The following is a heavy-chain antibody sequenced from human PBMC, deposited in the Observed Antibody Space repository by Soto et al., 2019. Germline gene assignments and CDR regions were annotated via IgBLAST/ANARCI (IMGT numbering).Heavy chain of an antibody. Sequence: PSETLSLTCTVSGGSISSGGYYWSWIRQHPGKGLEWIGYIYYSGSTYYNPSLKSRVTISVDTSKNQFSLKLSSVTAADTAVYYCASGSIAARLYYFDYWGQGTLVTVSS. CDR2: IYYSGST. CDR3: ASGSIAARLYYFDY. V-gene: IGHV4-31*03. D-gene: IGHD6-6*01. J-gene: IGHJ4*02. CDR1: GGSISSGGYY.